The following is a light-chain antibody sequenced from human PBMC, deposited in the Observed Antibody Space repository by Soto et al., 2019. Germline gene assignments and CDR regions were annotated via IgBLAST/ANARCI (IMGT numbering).Light chain of an antibody. CDR1: SSNIGSNY. CDR2: RNN. CDR3: AAWDDSLSGSV. V-gene: IGLV1-47*01. Sequence: QSALTQSPSASGTPGQRVTISCSGSSSNIGSNYVYWYQQLPGTAPKLLIYRNNQRPSGVPDRFSGSKSGTSASLAISGLRSEDEADYYCAAWDDSLSGSVFGTGTKVTVL. J-gene: IGLJ1*01.